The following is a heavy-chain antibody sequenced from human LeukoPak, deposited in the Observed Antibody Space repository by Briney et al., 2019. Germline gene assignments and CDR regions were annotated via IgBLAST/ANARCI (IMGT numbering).Heavy chain of an antibody. J-gene: IGHJ4*02. CDR2: INTDGSTT. CDR1: GFTFSTYW. Sequence: GGSLRLSCVVSGFTFSTYWMYWVRQAPGKGLVWVSRINTDGSTTNYADSVKGRFTISRDNTKNTLYLQMNTLRAEDTAVYYCVAAGTFDYWGQGALVTVSS. V-gene: IGHV3-74*01. CDR3: VAAGTFDY. D-gene: IGHD6-13*01.